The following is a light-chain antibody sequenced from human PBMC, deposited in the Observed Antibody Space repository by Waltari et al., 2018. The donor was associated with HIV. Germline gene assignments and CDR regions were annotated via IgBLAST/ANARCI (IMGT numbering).Light chain of an antibody. Sequence: QSVLTQPPSASGTPGQRVTISCSGSRSNIGSKTVNWYQQLPGTAPKLLIYSNEQRPSGGRDRFSGSKSGTSASLAISGLQSEDEAGYYCAAWDVSLNGLVFGGGTKLTVL. J-gene: IGLJ2*01. CDR1: RSNIGSKT. CDR2: SNE. V-gene: IGLV1-44*01. CDR3: AAWDVSLNGLV.